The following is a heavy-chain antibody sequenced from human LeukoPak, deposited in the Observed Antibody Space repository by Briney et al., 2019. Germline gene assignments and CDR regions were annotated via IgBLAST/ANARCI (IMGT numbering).Heavy chain of an antibody. CDR3: ARDTGGNGDFDY. Sequence: ASVKVSCKASGYTFTTYAMHWVRQAPGQRLEWMGWINAVNGNTKYSQKFQGRVTITRDTSASTAYMELSSLRSEDTAVYYCARDTGGNGDFDYWGQGTLVTVSS. CDR1: GYTFTTYA. CDR2: INAVNGNT. J-gene: IGHJ4*02. V-gene: IGHV1-3*01. D-gene: IGHD4-23*01.